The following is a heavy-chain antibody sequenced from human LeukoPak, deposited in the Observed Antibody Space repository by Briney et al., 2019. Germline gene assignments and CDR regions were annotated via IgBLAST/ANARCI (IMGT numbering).Heavy chain of an antibody. CDR1: GASISGYY. D-gene: IGHD7-27*01. CDR3: AGTGLFFDY. J-gene: IGHJ4*02. Sequence: SETLSLTCRVSGASISGYYWSWIRQPPGKGLEWIGHMYYSGGTTYNPSLKSRVSISLDTSKKRFSLKLSSVTAADTAVYYCAGTGLFFDYWSQGTLVTVSS. CDR2: MYYSGGT. V-gene: IGHV4-59*01.